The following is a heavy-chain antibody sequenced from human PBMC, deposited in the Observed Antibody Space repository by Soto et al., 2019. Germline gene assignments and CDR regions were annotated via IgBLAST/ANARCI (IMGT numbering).Heavy chain of an antibody. CDR2: IYWDNDR. J-gene: IGHJ4*02. D-gene: IGHD2-15*01. V-gene: IGHV2-5*02. Sequence: QITLKESGPTLVRPTQTLTLTCTFSGFSLSTSGVAVGWIRQPPGKALEWLALIYWDNDRRYRPSLKSRLTITPAPSKNRVVFIKTNMDPVDTAPYYFAHRLVAADGSRFDYWGQGTLVTVSS. CDR3: AHRLVAADGSRFDY. CDR1: GFSLSTSGVA.